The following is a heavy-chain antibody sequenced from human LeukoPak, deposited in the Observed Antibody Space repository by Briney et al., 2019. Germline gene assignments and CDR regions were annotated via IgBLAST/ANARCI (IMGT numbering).Heavy chain of an antibody. J-gene: IGHJ6*03. V-gene: IGHV4-4*07. CDR3: ARGAYHQYMDV. Sequence: SETLSLTCIVSGGSISSYYWSWIRQPAGKGLEWIGRIYTSGSTNYNPSLKSRVTMSLDTSKNQFSLRLSSVTAADTAVYYCARGAYHQYMDVWGKGTTVTVSS. CDR1: GGSISSYY. CDR2: IYTSGST.